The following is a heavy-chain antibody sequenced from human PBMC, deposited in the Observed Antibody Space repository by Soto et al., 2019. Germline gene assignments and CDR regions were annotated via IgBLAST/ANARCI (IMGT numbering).Heavy chain of an antibody. V-gene: IGHV3-23*01. CDR3: ANFAEPIRPWDH. J-gene: IGHJ4*02. D-gene: IGHD6-6*01. CDR1: GFAFNMYA. Sequence: EVQLLESGGDIVRPGGSLRLSCAGSGFAFNMYAISWIRQVPGKGLEWVSVITGSGVNTNYADSVKGRFTISRDNPKNMLYLLMNGPRAEDTCLYYCANFAEPIRPWDHWGQGTLVPVSS. CDR2: ITGSGVNT.